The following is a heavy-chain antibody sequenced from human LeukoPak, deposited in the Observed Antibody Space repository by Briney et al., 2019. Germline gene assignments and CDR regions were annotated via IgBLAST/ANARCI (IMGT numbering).Heavy chain of an antibody. J-gene: IGHJ4*02. D-gene: IGHD2-21*02. CDR1: GFTFGNFW. V-gene: IGHV3-7*01. CDR3: ARLFGGVTTLDY. Sequence: GGSLRLSCAASGFTFGNFWMSWVRQAPGRGLQWVASMKGDGSLIYYVDSVKGRFTISRDNARNSLYLQMNSLRAEDTAVYYCARLFGGVTTLDYWGQGALVTVSS. CDR2: MKGDGSLI.